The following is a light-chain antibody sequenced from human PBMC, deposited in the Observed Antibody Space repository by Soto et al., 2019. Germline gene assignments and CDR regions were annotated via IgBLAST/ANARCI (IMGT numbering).Light chain of an antibody. CDR2: GAS. CDR1: QSVASY. J-gene: IGKJ5*01. Sequence: EIVMTQSPATLSVSPGERATLSCRASQSVASYLAWYQQKPGQAPRLLIYGASTRATGVPARFSGSGSGTEFTLTISSLQSEDFAVYCCQQCNEWPLITFGQGTRLEAK. V-gene: IGKV3-15*01. CDR3: QQCNEWPLIT.